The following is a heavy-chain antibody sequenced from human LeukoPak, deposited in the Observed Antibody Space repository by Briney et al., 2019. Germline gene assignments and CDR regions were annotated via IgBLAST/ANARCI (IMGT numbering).Heavy chain of an antibody. Sequence: PSETLSLTCAVYGGSFSGYYWSWIRQPPGKGLEWIGEINHRGSTNYNPSLKSRVTISVDTSKNQFSLKLSSVTAADTAVYYCARGGYCSSTSCYLVFDPWGQGTLVTVSS. CDR1: GGSFSGYY. D-gene: IGHD2-2*01. V-gene: IGHV4-34*01. CDR2: INHRGST. J-gene: IGHJ5*02. CDR3: ARGGYCSSTSCYLVFDP.